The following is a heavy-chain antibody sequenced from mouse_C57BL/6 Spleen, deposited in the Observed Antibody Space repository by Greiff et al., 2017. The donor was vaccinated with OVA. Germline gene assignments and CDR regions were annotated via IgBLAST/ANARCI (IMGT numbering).Heavy chain of an antibody. CDR1: GYTFTSYW. Sequence: QVQLQQPGAELVKPGASVKLSCTASGYTFTSYWMHWVKQRPGRGLEWIGRIDPNSGGTKYNEKFKSKATLTVDKPSSTAYMQLSSLTSEDAAVYDVTRDYDYDGAWLAYWGQGTLVTVSA. V-gene: IGHV1-72*01. D-gene: IGHD2-4*01. CDR2: IDPNSGGT. J-gene: IGHJ3*01. CDR3: TRDYDYDGAWLAY.